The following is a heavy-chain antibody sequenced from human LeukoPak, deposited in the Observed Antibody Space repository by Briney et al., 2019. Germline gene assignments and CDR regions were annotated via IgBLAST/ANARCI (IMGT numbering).Heavy chain of an antibody. CDR2: IYPADSPT. Sequence: HGESLKFSSKGFGYDFSTYWIGWVRQLPGEDLEWMGIIYPADSPTHYRRSFQGQVTISVDKSISTAYLQWSSLKASDTAMYYCACRKYYSTWSDPWGQGTLVTV. D-gene: IGHD3-10*01. V-gene: IGHV5-51*01. CDR1: GYDFSTYW. J-gene: IGHJ5*02. CDR3: ACRKYYSTWSDP.